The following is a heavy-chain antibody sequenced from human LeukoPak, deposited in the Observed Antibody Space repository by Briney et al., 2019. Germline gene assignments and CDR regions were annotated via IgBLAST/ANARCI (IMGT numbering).Heavy chain of an antibody. V-gene: IGHV1-69*04. Sequence: EASVKVSCKASGGTFSSYAIRWVRQAPGQGLGWMGRIIPILGIANYAQKFQGRVTITADKSTSTAYMELRSLRSDDTAVYYCARAYYYDSSGYYYYYYGMDVWGQGTTVTVSS. CDR3: ARAYYYDSSGYYYYYYGMDV. D-gene: IGHD3-22*01. J-gene: IGHJ6*02. CDR2: IIPILGIA. CDR1: GGTFSSYA.